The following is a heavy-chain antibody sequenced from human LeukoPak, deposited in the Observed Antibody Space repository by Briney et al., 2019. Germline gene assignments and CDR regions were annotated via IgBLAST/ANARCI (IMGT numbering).Heavy chain of an antibody. CDR2: IFYSGST. J-gene: IGHJ6*02. D-gene: IGHD6-13*01. V-gene: IGHV4-59*01. CDR3: ARGGVEYSSSWYTYYYGMDV. CDR1: GGSISSYY. Sequence: SETLSLTCTVSGGSISSYYWSWFRQPPGKGLEWIGYIFYSGSTNYNPSLKSRVTISVDTSKNQFSLKLSSVTAADTAVYYCARGGVEYSSSWYTYYYGMDVWGQGTTVTVSS.